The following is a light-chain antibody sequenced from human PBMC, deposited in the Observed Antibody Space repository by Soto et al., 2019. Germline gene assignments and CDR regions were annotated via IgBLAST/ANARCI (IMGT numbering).Light chain of an antibody. Sequence: QSLLTQSPSASETPGQRVTISCSGGSSNIGSNTLNWYQHVPGTAPRVLIYNNNQRPSGVADRFSGSKSGTSASLAITGLQSEDEADYYCAVWDDSLNGVVFGGGTKLTVL. CDR3: AVWDDSLNGVV. CDR1: SSNIGSNT. CDR2: NNN. V-gene: IGLV1-44*01. J-gene: IGLJ2*01.